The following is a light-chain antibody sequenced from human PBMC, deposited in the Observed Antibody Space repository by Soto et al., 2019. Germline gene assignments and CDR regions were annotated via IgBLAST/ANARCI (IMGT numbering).Light chain of an antibody. CDR3: QQYHNSIT. Sequence: EIVLTQSPGTLSLSPGERASLSCRASQSISSNYLTWYQQKRGQPPRLLIYGTSSRATGIPDRFSGSGSGTDFTLTISRLEPEDFAVYCCQQYHNSITFGQGTRLEIK. CDR1: QSISSNY. CDR2: GTS. V-gene: IGKV3-20*01. J-gene: IGKJ5*01.